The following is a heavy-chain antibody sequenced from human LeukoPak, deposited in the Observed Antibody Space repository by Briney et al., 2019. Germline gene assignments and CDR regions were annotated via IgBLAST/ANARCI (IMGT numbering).Heavy chain of an antibody. J-gene: IGHJ5*02. CDR2: IIPILGIA. D-gene: IGHD3-10*01. V-gene: IGHV1-69*04. Sequence: SVKVSCKASGGTFSSYTISWVRQAPGQGLGWMGRIIPILGIANYAQKFQGRVTITADKSTSTAYMELSSLRSEDTAVYYCARDPYGVRGVIPRFDPWGQGTLVTVSS. CDR1: GGTFSSYT. CDR3: ARDPYGVRGVIPRFDP.